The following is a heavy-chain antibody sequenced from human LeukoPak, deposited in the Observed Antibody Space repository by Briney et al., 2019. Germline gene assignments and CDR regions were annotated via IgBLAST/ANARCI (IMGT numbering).Heavy chain of an antibody. Sequence: GASVKVSCKASGYTFTSYGISWVRQAPGQGLEWMGWISAYNGNTNYAQKLQGRVTMTTDTSTSTAYMELRSLRSDDTAVYYCARKRTSSNYYDSAYYFDYWGQGTLVTVSS. CDR3: ARKRTSSNYYDSAYYFDY. V-gene: IGHV1-18*01. CDR2: ISAYNGNT. J-gene: IGHJ4*02. CDR1: GYTFTSYG. D-gene: IGHD3-22*01.